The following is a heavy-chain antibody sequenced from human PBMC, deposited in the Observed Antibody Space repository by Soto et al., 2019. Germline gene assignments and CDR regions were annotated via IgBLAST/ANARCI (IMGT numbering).Heavy chain of an antibody. Sequence: QVQLVQSGAEVKKPGSSVKVSCKASGGTFSSYALSWVRQAPGQGLEWMGGIIPMSGATNYAQKFQGRVKFTAEESTHTAYLELTSLRSEDTAVYYCARGGPENDYWGQGTLVTVSS. D-gene: IGHD1-26*01. CDR1: GGTFSSYA. V-gene: IGHV1-69*12. CDR3: ARGGPENDY. J-gene: IGHJ4*02. CDR2: IIPMSGAT.